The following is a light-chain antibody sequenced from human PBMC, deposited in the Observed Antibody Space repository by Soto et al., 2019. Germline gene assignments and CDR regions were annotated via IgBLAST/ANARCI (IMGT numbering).Light chain of an antibody. CDR3: CSYAGSYVV. Sequence: QSALTQPRSVSGSPGQSVTISCTATGSDVGDSSHVSWYQLHPGKAPKLMIYEVNNRPSGVPDRFSGSKSGSTASLTISGLQAEDEADYYCCSYAGSYVVFGGGTKLTVL. CDR2: EVN. J-gene: IGLJ2*01. CDR1: GSDVGDSSH. V-gene: IGLV2-11*01.